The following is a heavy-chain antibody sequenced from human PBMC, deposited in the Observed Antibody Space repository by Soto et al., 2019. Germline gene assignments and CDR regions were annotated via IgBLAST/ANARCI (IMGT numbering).Heavy chain of an antibody. D-gene: IGHD1-26*01. CDR3: ARGGYSGSYRPGYYFDY. CDR2: IYYSGST. V-gene: IGHV4-31*03. Sequence: SETLSLTCTVSGGSISSGGYYWSWIRQHPGKGLEWIGYIYYSGSTYYNPSLKSRVTISVDTSKNQFSLKLSSVTAADTAVYYCARGGYSGSYRPGYYFDYWGQGTLVTVSS. CDR1: GGSISSGGYY. J-gene: IGHJ4*02.